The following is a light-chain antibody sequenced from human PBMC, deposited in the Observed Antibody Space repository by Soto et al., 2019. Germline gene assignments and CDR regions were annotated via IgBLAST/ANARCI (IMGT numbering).Light chain of an antibody. CDR2: KVS. V-gene: IGKV1-5*03. CDR1: QSISSW. CDR3: QQYNSYPVT. Sequence: DIQMTQSPSTLSASVVDRVTITCRASQSISSWLAWYQQKPGKAPKILIYKVSNLESGVPSRFSGSGSGTEFTLTISSLQSDDFATYYCQQYNSYPVTFGQGTKLEIK. J-gene: IGKJ2*01.